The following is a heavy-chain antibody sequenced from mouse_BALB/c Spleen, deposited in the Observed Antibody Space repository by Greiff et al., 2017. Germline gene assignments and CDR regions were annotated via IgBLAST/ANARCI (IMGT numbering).Heavy chain of an antibody. CDR3: ARGYYGSSAWFAY. V-gene: IGHV1S137*01. CDR2: ISTYYGDA. Sequence: QVQLQQSGAELVRPGVSVKISCKGSGYTFTDYAMHWVKQSHAKSLEWIGVISTYYGDASYNQKFKGKATMTVDKSSSTAYMQLSSLTSEDSAVYYCARGYYGSSAWFAYWGQGTLVTVSA. D-gene: IGHD1-1*01. CDR1: GYTFTDYA. J-gene: IGHJ3*01.